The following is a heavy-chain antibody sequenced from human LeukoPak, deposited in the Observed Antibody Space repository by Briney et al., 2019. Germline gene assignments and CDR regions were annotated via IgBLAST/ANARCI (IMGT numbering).Heavy chain of an antibody. J-gene: IGHJ4*02. CDR1: GGSFSGYY. D-gene: IGHD3-10*01. Sequence: SETLSLTCAVYGGSFSGYYWSWIRQPPGKGLEWIGEINHSGSTNYNPSLKSRVTIFVETSKNQFSLKLSSVTAADTAVFYCARHSNYGSGSFAKGLFDYWGQGTLVTVSS. CDR2: INHSGST. V-gene: IGHV4-34*01. CDR3: ARHSNYGSGSFAKGLFDY.